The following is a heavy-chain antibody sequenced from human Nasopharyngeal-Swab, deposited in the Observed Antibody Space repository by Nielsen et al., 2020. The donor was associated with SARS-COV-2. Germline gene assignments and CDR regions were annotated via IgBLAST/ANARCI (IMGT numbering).Heavy chain of an antibody. J-gene: IGHJ4*02. D-gene: IGHD5-12*01. Sequence: ASVKVSCKASGYTFTSYDINWVRQATGQGLEWVGWMNPNSGNTGYAQKFQGRVTMTRNTSISTAYMELSSLRSEDTAVYYCARGPWLRLKGFDFDYWGQGTLVTVSS. V-gene: IGHV1-8*01. CDR1: GYTFTSYD. CDR2: MNPNSGNT. CDR3: ARGPWLRLKGFDFDY.